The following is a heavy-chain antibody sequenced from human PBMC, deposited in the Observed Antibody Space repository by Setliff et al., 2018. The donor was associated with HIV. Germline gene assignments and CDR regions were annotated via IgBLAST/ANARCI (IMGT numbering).Heavy chain of an antibody. CDR1: GFTFSGFV. Sequence: SVKVSCKASGFTFSGFVVQWVRQARGQRLEWIGRIVVGSGKTDYAQKFQNRVTITRDMSTSTAYMELSSLRSEDTPVYYCAADRGYSGSSPRVIDYWGQGTLVTVSS. V-gene: IGHV1-58*01. J-gene: IGHJ4*02. CDR3: AADRGYSGSSPRVIDY. D-gene: IGHD1-26*01. CDR2: IVVGSGKT.